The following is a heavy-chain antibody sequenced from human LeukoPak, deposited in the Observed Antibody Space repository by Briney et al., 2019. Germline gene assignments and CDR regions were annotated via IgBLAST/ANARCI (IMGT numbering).Heavy chain of an antibody. Sequence: GRSLRLSCAASGFTFSSYAMHWVRQAPGKGLEWVAVISYDGSNKYYADSVKGRFTISRDNSKNTLYLQMNSLRAENTAVYYCARDHYGTAMVSYDDAFDIWGQGTMVTVSS. CDR2: ISYDGSNK. D-gene: IGHD5-18*01. J-gene: IGHJ3*02. CDR3: ARDHYGTAMVSYDDAFDI. CDR1: GFTFSSYA. V-gene: IGHV3-30-3*01.